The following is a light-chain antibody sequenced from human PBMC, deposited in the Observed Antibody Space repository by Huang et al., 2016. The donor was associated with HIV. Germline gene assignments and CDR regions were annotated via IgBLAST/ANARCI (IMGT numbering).Light chain of an antibody. CDR3: QQSYSTPDT. CDR1: QSITSS. V-gene: IGKV1-39*01. Sequence: DIQMTQSPSSLSASVGDRVTITCRASQSITSSLNWYQQKPGKAPKLLIYTASTLQSGVPSMFSGSGSGTDFTLTISSLQPEDFATYYCQQSYSTPDTFGQGTKLEIK. J-gene: IGKJ2*01. CDR2: TAS.